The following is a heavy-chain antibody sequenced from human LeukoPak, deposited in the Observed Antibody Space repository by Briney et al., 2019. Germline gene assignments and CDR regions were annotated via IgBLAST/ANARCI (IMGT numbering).Heavy chain of an antibody. J-gene: IGHJ6*03. V-gene: IGHV3-23*01. D-gene: IGHD2-8*02. Sequence: GGSLRLSCAASGFTFSSYAMSWVRQAPGKGLEWVSAISGSGGSTYYADSVKGRFTISRDNSKNTLYLQMNSLRAEDTAVYYCARSLVRAYYYMDVWGKGTTVTVSS. CDR1: GFTFSSYA. CDR3: ARSLVRAYYYMDV. CDR2: ISGSGGST.